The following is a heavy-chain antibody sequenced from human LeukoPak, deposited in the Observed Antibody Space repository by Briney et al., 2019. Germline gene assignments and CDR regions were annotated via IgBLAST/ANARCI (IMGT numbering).Heavy chain of an antibody. V-gene: IGHV3-23*01. J-gene: IGHJ4*02. CDR1: GFTFSSYE. Sequence: GGSLRLSCAASGFTFSSYEMNWVRQAPGKGLEWVSAITGSGDSTHYTDSVRGRFTISRDNSKNTLFLQMNTLRAEDTAVYYCAAVTPPDYWGQGTLVTVSS. D-gene: IGHD4-23*01. CDR2: ITGSGDST. CDR3: AAVTPPDY.